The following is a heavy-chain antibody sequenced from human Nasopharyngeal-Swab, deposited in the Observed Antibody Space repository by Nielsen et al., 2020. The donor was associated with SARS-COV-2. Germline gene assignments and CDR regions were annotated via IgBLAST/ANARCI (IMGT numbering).Heavy chain of an antibody. J-gene: IGHJ4*02. CDR1: GFIITSNY. CDR3: ARDSSSGWYRPFDY. D-gene: IGHD6-19*01. Sequence: GESLKISCAASGFIITSNYMNWVRQAPGKGLEWVANIKEDGSEKNYVDSVKGRFTISRDNAKNSLYLQMNSLRAEDTAVYYCARDSSSGWYRPFDYWGQGTLVTVSS. CDR2: IKEDGSEK. V-gene: IGHV3-7*03.